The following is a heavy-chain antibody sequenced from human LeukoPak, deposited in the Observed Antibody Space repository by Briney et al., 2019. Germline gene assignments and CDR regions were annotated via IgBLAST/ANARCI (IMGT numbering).Heavy chain of an antibody. CDR1: GYTFTGYY. V-gene: IGHV1-2*02. CDR3: ARAPIVGLTQKNRLFWFDP. J-gene: IGHJ5*02. D-gene: IGHD3-22*01. Sequence: ASVKVSRKASGYTFTGYYMHWVRQAPGQGLEWMGWINPNSGGTNYAQKFQGRVTMTRDTSISTAYMELSRLRSDDTAVYYCARAPIVGLTQKNRLFWFDPWGQGTLVTVSS. CDR2: INPNSGGT.